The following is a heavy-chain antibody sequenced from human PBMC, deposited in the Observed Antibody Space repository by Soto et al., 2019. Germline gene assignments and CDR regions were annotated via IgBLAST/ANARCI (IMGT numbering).Heavy chain of an antibody. CDR3: VTSYGDPPG. CDR1: GFAFSSYA. J-gene: IGHJ4*02. D-gene: IGHD4-17*01. Sequence: EVQLLESGGGLVQPGGSLRLSCAASGFAFSSYAMTWVRQAPGKGLEWVSAVSDGGGATVYADSVKGRFTISRDNSKDTLYLQMNGLRVDDTAVYYCVTSYGDPPGWGQGTLVTVSS. V-gene: IGHV3-23*01. CDR2: VSDGGGAT.